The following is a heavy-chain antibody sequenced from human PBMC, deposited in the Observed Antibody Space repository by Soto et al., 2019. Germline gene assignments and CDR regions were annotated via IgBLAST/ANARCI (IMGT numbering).Heavy chain of an antibody. CDR1: GFTFSSHG. Sequence: EAQLLESGGGSVQPGGSLRLSCAASGFTFSSHGMSWIRQAPGKGLEWISGLSRGGGSTYYVDSVKGRFTISRYNAKNTLDLIMKSLRVEDTALYSCARDGQYRTDGFDIWGQGTMVTVSS. CDR2: LSRGGGST. CDR3: ARDGQYRTDGFDI. D-gene: IGHD5-12*01. V-gene: IGHV3-23*01. J-gene: IGHJ3*02.